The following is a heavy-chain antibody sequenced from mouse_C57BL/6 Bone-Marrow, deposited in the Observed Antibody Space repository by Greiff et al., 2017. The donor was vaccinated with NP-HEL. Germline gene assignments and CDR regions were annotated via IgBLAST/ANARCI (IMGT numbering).Heavy chain of an antibody. V-gene: IGHV1-19*01. CDR2: INPYNGGT. J-gene: IGHJ1*03. Sequence: LMEPGASVKMSCKASGYTFTDYYMNWVKQSHGKSLEWIGVINPYNGGTSYNQTFQGKATLTVDKSSSTAYMELNSLTSEDSAVYYCARSLYFDVWGTGTTVTVSS. CDR1: GYTFTDYY. CDR3: ARSLYFDV.